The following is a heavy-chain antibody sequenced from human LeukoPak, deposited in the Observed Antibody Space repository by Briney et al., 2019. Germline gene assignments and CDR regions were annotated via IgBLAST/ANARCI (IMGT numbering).Heavy chain of an antibody. CDR2: IYPGDSDT. CDR3: ARRAFAAGDYFDY. D-gene: IGHD3-16*01. CDR1: GSFFTSYW. Sequence: GASLQISCQGSGSFFTSYWSGWVRPLPGKGLEWMGIIYPGDSDTRSSPSFQGQVTISAVKAISTAYLQWSSLKSSDTAMYFCARRAFAAGDYFDYWGQGTLVTVSS. J-gene: IGHJ4*02. V-gene: IGHV5-51*01.